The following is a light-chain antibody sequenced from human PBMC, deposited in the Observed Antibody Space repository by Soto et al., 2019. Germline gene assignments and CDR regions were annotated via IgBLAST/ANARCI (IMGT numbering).Light chain of an antibody. J-gene: IGLJ1*01. CDR3: AAWDDTFYV. Sequence: QSALTQPASVPGSPGQSITISCTGTSSDVGSYNLVSWYQQHPGKAPKLMIYEGSKRPSGVSNRFSGSKSGNTASLTISGLQAEDEADYYCAAWDDTFYVFGSGTKLTVL. V-gene: IGLV2-23*01. CDR2: EGS. CDR1: SSDVGSYNL.